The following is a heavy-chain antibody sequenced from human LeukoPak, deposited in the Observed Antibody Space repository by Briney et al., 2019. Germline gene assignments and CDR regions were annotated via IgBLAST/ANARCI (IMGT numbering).Heavy chain of an antibody. J-gene: IGHJ3*02. CDR2: INPNSGGT. V-gene: IGHV1-2*02. CDR1: GYTFTGYY. Sequence: VASVKVSCKASGYTFTGYYMHWVRQAPGQGLEWMGWINPNSGGTNYAQKFQGRVTMTRDTSISTAYMELSRLRSDDTAVYYCARDFHDFWSGSHAFDIWGQGTMVTVSS. CDR3: ARDFHDFWSGSHAFDI. D-gene: IGHD3-3*01.